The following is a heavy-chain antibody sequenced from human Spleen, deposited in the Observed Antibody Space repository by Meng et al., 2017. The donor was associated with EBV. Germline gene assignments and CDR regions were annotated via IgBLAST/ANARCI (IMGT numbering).Heavy chain of an antibody. Sequence: VRLVQSGAEVKNAGSSVKVSCEASGGSFISYAISWLRQAPGQGVQWRGGIIPIFGTANYAQKFQGRVTITADESTSTAYMELSSLRSEDTAVYYCARGGSSWYRWFDPWGQGTLVTVSS. CDR3: ARGGSSWYRWFDP. CDR1: GGSFISYA. J-gene: IGHJ5*02. D-gene: IGHD6-13*01. V-gene: IGHV1-69*01. CDR2: IIPIFGTA.